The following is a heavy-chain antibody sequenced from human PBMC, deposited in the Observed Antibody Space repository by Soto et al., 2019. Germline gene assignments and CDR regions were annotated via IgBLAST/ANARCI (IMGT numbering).Heavy chain of an antibody. V-gene: IGHV3-7*01. CDR1: GFTFSSYW. CDR3: ARGYCSGGSCYSSNDAFDI. D-gene: IGHD2-15*01. J-gene: IGHJ3*02. CDR2: IKQDGSEK. Sequence: LSLTCAASGFTFSSYWMSWVRQAPGKGLEWVANIKQDGSEKYYVDSVKGRFTISRDNAKNSLYLQMNSLRAEDTAVYYCARGYCSGGSCYSSNDAFDIWGQGTMVTVSS.